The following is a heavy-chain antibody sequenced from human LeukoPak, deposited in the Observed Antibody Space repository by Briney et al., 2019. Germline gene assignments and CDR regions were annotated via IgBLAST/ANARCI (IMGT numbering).Heavy chain of an antibody. CDR3: ARVAVVRGLMYFDY. CDR2: IYYSGST. CDR1: GGSGSSGRYY. D-gene: IGHD3-10*01. V-gene: IGHV4-61*01. Sequence: PSETLSLTCTVAGGSGSSGRYYWSWIRQPPGKGLEGIAYIYYSGSTNYNPSLKRRVTISVDTSKNQFSLKLGSVTAADTAVYYCARVAVVRGLMYFDYWVQGTLVTVSS. J-gene: IGHJ4*02.